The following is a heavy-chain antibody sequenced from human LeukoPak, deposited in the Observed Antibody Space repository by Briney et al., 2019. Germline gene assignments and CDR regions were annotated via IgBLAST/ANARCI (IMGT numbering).Heavy chain of an antibody. CDR2: IFYTGNT. CDR1: GGSILDSTYY. Sequence: SETLSLTCTVSGGSILDSTYYWAWIRQPPGKGLEWIATIFYTGNTHYNPSLKSRVTMSVDTVKNQFSLNLNSVTAADAAVYYCARQSSGYYYGWFDPWGQGTLVTVSS. CDR3: ARQSSGYYYGWFDP. J-gene: IGHJ5*02. V-gene: IGHV4-39*01. D-gene: IGHD3-22*01.